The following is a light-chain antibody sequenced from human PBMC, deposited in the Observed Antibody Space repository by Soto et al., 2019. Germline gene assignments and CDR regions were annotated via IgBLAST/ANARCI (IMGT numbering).Light chain of an antibody. V-gene: IGLV2-14*01. CDR1: SSDVGTYNH. J-gene: IGLJ1*01. CDR3: CSYTTSSTLV. CDR2: EVS. Sequence: QSVLTQPASVSGSPGQSITISCTGTSSDVGTYNHVSWYQQHPGKAPQLIIYEVSNRPSGLSNRFSASKSGNTASLTISGLQAEDEADYYCCSYTTSSTLVFGTRTKLTVL.